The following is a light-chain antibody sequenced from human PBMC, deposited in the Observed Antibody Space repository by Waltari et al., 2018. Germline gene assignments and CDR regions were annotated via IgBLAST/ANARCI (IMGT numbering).Light chain of an antibody. V-gene: IGLV6-57*02. CDR2: EDN. Sequence: NFMLTQPHSVSESPGKTVTISCTGSSGYIVSNYVQWYQQRPGRAPTVVIFEDNHRPSWVPDRFSGSIDSSSNSASLTISGLETEDEADYYCQSFDSSNIVFGGGTKLTVL. CDR3: QSFDSSNIV. CDR1: SGYIVSNY. J-gene: IGLJ2*01.